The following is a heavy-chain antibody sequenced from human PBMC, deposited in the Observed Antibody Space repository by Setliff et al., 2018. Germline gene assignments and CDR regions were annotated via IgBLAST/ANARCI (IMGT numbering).Heavy chain of an antibody. V-gene: IGHV1-18*01. CDR2: ISAHSGNA. Sequence: ASVKVSCKASGGSFNTYGFSWVRQAPGQGLEWMGWISAHSGNAYYSPKLHGRVTLTTDTSTSTAYMELRSLESDDTAVYYCSRLVRFCIRTSCQRLSGGEFWGQGTLVTVSS. J-gene: IGHJ4*02. D-gene: IGHD3-3*01. CDR1: GGSFNTYG. CDR3: SRLVRFCIRTSCQRLSGGEF.